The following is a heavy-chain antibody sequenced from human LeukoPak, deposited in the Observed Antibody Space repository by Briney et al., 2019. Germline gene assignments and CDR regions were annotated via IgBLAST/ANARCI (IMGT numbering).Heavy chain of an antibody. Sequence: GGSLRLSCAASGFTFSNYSMNWVRQAPGKGLEWVSSISSSSSYIYYADSVKGRFTISRDNAKNSLYLQMNSLRAEDTAVYYCARHPRLDGYYDSSGYFNYYYYMDVWGKGTTVTVSS. J-gene: IGHJ6*03. CDR3: ARHPRLDGYYDSSGYFNYYYYMDV. CDR1: GFTFSNYS. D-gene: IGHD3-22*01. CDR2: ISSSSSYI. V-gene: IGHV3-21*01.